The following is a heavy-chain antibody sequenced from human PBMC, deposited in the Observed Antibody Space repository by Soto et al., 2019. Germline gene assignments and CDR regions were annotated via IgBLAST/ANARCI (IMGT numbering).Heavy chain of an antibody. CDR2: INHSGST. Sequence: TSETLSLTCAVYGGSFSGYYWTWIRQPPGKGLEWIGEINHSGSTNYNPSLKSRVTISVDTSKNQFSLKLSSVTAADTAVYYCARGIEEQQLVLFGFDYWGQGTLVTVSS. D-gene: IGHD6-13*01. CDR1: GGSFSGYY. CDR3: ARGIEEQQLVLFGFDY. V-gene: IGHV4-34*01. J-gene: IGHJ4*02.